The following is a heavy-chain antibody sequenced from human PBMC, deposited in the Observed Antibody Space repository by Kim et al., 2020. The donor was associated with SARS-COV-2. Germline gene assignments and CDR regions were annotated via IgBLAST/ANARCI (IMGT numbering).Heavy chain of an antibody. J-gene: IGHJ6*02. D-gene: IGHD3-16*01. CDR2: ISGGAVNK. Sequence: GGSLRLSCVASGFTFDTYAMSWVRQAPGKGLEWVSVISGGAVNKFYADSVRGRFTISRDNSKNTLYLQMKSLRDEDTALYYCAKRVSMDDYNYIYYYAIDLWGQGTTVTLSS. CDR3: AKRVSMDDYNYIYYYAIDL. V-gene: IGHV3-23*01. CDR1: GFTFDTYA.